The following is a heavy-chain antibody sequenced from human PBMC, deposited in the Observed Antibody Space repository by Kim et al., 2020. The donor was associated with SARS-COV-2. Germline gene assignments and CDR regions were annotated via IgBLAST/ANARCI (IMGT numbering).Heavy chain of an antibody. V-gene: IGHV4-61*01. J-gene: IGHJ6*02. CDR3: ARDAAGRPYNYGVDG. CDR1: GGSVSGRNYY. D-gene: IGHD3-10*01. Sequence: SETLSLTCSVSGGSVSGRNYYWNWIRQPPGKGLQWIGYIPYGGTTCSNSSLKSRVTISLDTSTNQFSLKLTSVTAADTAVYYCARDAAGRPYNYGVDGWGQGTTVTVSS. CDR2: IPYGGTT.